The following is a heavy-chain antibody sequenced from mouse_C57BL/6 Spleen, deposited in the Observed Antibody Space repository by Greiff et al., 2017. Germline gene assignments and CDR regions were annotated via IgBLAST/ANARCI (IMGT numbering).Heavy chain of an antibody. D-gene: IGHD3-2*02. V-gene: IGHV1-80*01. CDR2: IYPGDGDT. CDR3: ASQTAQATPFDY. CDR1: GYAFSSYW. Sequence: VQRVESGAELVKPGASVKISCKASGYAFSSYWMNWVKQRPGKGLEWIGQIYPGDGDTNYNGKFKGKATLPADKSSSTAYMQLSSLTSEDSAVYFCASQTAQATPFDYWGQGTTLTVSS. J-gene: IGHJ2*01.